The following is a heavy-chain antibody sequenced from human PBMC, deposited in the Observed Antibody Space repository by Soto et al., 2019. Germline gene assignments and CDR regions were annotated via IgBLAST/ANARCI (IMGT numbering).Heavy chain of an antibody. V-gene: IGHV3-9*01. J-gene: IGHJ6*02. CDR2: ISWNSGSI. CDR3: AKDIWVWDGSSPCGIDV. Sequence: PGGSLRLSCAASGFTFDDYAMHWVRQAPGKGLEWVSGISWNSGSIGYADSVKGRFTTSRDNAKNSLYLQMNSLRAEDTALYYCAKDIWVWDGSSPCGIDVWGQGTTVTVSS. D-gene: IGHD3-16*01. CDR1: GFTFDDYA.